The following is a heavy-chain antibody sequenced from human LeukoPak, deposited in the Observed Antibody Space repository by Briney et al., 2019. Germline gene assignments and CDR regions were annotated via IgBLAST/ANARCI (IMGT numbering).Heavy chain of an antibody. CDR2: ISGSGGAS. J-gene: IGHJ2*01. Sequence: GGSPRLSCEASGFTFTRYAMNWVRQAPGKGLEWISAISGSGGASYYADSVKGRFTVSGDNSKNTSYLQLNSLRAEDTATYYCAKGRGATYQWYFDLWGRGTLVTVAT. CDR1: GFTFTRYA. CDR3: AKGRGATYQWYFDL. V-gene: IGHV3-23*01.